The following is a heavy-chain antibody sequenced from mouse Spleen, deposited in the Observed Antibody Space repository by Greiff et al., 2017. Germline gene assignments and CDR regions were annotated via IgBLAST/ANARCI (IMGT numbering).Heavy chain of an antibody. J-gene: IGHJ1*01. CDR3: ARPRYDWYFDD. CDR2: ISSGGGNT. Sequence: EVKLMESGGGLVKPGGSLKLSCAASGFTFSSYTMSWVRQTPAKRLEWVATISSGGGNTYYPDSVKGRFTISRDNARNTLYLQMSSLRSEDTAMYYCARPRYDWYFDDWGAGTTVTVSS. CDR1: GFTFSSYT. V-gene: IGHV5-9*04. D-gene: IGHD2-14*01.